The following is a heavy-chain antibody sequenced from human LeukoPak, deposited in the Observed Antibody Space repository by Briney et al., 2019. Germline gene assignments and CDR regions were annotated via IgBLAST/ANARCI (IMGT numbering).Heavy chain of an antibody. J-gene: IGHJ6*03. D-gene: IGHD1-26*01. Sequence: ASXXVSCKASGGTFISYAISWVGQAPGQGLEWRGGIIPIFGRANYAQKFQGRVTITADEAKSTDYMEMRSLRSEDTAVYYCASLATLIGYMDVWGKGTTVTVSS. CDR3: ASLATLIGYMDV. V-gene: IGHV1-69*13. CDR1: GGTFISYA. CDR2: IIPIFGRA.